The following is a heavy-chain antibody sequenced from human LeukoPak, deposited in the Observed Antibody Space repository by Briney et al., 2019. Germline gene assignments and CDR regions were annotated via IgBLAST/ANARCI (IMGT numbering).Heavy chain of an antibody. J-gene: IGHJ4*02. V-gene: IGHV4-34*01. CDR2: INHRGST. D-gene: IGHD3-3*01. CDR1: GGSFRGYY. CDR3: ARGGYYDFWSGFYFDY. Sequence: PSETLSLTCALYGGSFRGYYWSWIRHPPGKGLEWIGEINHRGSTNYNPSLKSRVTISVDTSKNQFSLKLSSVTAADTAVYYCARGGYYDFWSGFYFDYWGQGTLVTVSS.